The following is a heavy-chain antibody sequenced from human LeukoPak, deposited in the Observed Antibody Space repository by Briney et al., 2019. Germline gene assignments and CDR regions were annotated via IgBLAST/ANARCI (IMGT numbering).Heavy chain of an antibody. CDR3: AREVTYYYDSSGYYYYFDY. V-gene: IGHV4-4*07. Sequence: TSETLSLTCTVSGGSISSYYWSWIRQPAGKGLEWIGRIYTSGSTNYNPSLKSRVTMSVDTSKNQFSLKLSSVTAADTAVYYCAREVTYYYDSSGYYYYFDYWGQGALVTVSS. D-gene: IGHD3-22*01. J-gene: IGHJ4*02. CDR2: IYTSGST. CDR1: GGSISSYY.